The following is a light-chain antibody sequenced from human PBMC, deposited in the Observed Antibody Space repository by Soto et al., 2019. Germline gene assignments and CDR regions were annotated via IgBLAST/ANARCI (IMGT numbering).Light chain of an antibody. J-gene: IGLJ3*02. Sequence: QSALTQPASVSGSPGQSITISCTGTSSDVGGYKLVSWYQQYPGKAPKLIIYEDTKRPSGVSNRFSGSKSGNTASLTISGLQAEDEADYHCCSYAGTFWVFGGGTKLTVL. V-gene: IGLV2-23*01. CDR2: EDT. CDR3: CSYAGTFWV. CDR1: SSDVGGYKL.